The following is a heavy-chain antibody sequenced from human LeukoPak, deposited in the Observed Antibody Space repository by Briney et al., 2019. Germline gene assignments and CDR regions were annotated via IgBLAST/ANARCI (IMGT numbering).Heavy chain of an antibody. CDR2: ISSSSSSI. D-gene: IGHD3-22*01. CDR3: AKDFSRDYYDSSGYWDAFDI. J-gene: IGHJ3*02. V-gene: IGHV3-21*01. Sequence: GGSLRLSCAASGFTFSSSSMNWVRQAPGKGLEWVSSISSSSSSISYADSVKGRFTISRDNSKNTLYLQMNSLRAEDTAVYYCAKDFSRDYYDSSGYWDAFDIWGQGTMVTVSS. CDR1: GFTFSSSS.